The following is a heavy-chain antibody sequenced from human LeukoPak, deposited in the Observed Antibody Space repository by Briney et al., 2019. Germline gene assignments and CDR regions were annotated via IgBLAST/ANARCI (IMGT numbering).Heavy chain of an antibody. CDR2: INHSGST. CDR3: ARGVYIAAAQYAY. Sequence: SETLSLTCAVYGGSFSGYYWSWIRQPPGKGLEWIGEINHSGSTNYNPSLKSRVSISVDTSKNQFSLKLSSVTAADTAVYYCARGVYIAAAQYAYWGQGTLVTVSS. CDR1: GGSFSGYY. V-gene: IGHV4-34*01. D-gene: IGHD6-13*01. J-gene: IGHJ4*02.